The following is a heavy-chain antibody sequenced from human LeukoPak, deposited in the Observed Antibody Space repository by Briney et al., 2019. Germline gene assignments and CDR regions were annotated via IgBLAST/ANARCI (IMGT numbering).Heavy chain of an antibody. CDR3: ARSFGGTYYFDY. CDR2: INSGGSST. J-gene: IGHJ4*02. CDR1: GFTFSPYW. D-gene: IGHD1-26*01. Sequence: PGGSLRLSCAASGFTFSPYWMHWVRQAPGKGLVWVSHINSGGSSTSYADSVKGRFTISRDNAKNTLFLQMHSLGADDTAVYYCARSFGGTYYFDYWGQGTLVTVSS. V-gene: IGHV3-74*01.